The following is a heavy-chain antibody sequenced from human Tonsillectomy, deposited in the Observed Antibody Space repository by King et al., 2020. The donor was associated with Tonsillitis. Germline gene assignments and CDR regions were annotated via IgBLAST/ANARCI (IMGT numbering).Heavy chain of an antibody. CDR1: GFTFSSYS. V-gene: IGHV3-48*02. Sequence: VQLVESGGGLVQPGGSLRLSCAASGFTFSSYSMNWVRQAPGKGLEWVSYISTSSSIIYYADSVKGRFTISRDNAKNSLYLQMNSPRDEDTAVYYCARDRLGIGNFDYWGQGTLVTVSS. CDR2: ISTSSSII. CDR3: ARDRLGIGNFDY. D-gene: IGHD7-27*01. J-gene: IGHJ4*02.